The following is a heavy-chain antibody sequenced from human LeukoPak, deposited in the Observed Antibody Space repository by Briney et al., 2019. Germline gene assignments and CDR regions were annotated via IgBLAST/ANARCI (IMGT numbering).Heavy chain of an antibody. Sequence: PETLSLTCTVSGGSISSYSWNWVRQSPGKGLEWIGDIYYSGSTNYNPSLKSRVTISVDTSKNQFSLRLTSVTAADTAVYYCAREGMAVGFARFPIFNYWGQGTLVTVSS. J-gene: IGHJ4*02. D-gene: IGHD6-19*01. CDR2: IYYSGST. V-gene: IGHV4-59*01. CDR1: GGSISSYS. CDR3: AREGMAVGFARFPIFNY.